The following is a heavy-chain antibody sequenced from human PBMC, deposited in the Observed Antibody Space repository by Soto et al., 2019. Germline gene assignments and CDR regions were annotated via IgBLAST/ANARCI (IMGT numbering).Heavy chain of an antibody. V-gene: IGHV1-2*02. CDR1: GYTFTGYY. CDR2: INPNSGGT. Sequence: ASVKVSCKASGYTFTGYYMHWVRQAPGQGLEWMGWINPNSGGTNYAQKFQGRVTMTRDTSISTAHMELSRLRSDDTAVYYCAREYGSGSYEWDYWGQGTLVTVSS. J-gene: IGHJ4*02. CDR3: AREYGSGSYEWDY. D-gene: IGHD3-10*01.